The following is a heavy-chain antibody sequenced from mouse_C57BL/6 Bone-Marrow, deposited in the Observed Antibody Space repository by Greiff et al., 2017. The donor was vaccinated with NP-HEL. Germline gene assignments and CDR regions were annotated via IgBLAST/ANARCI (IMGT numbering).Heavy chain of an antibody. CDR2: ISSGSSTL. J-gene: IGHJ2*01. V-gene: IGHV5-17*01. Sequence: LVESGGGLVKPGGSLKLSCAASGFTFSDYGMHWVRQAPEKGLEWVAYISSGSSTLYYADKVKGRFTISRDNAKKTRLLQMTSRRSEDTAMYYCARGYYGSKGYWGQGTTLTVSS. D-gene: IGHD1-1*01. CDR1: GFTFSDYG. CDR3: ARGYYGSKGY.